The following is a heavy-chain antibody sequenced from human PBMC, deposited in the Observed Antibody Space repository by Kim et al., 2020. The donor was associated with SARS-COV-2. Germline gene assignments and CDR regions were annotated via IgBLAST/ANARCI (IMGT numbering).Heavy chain of an antibody. Sequence: ASVKFSCKASGYTFTHYEINWVRQATGQGLEWMGWMNPGSGHTGYAQKFQGRVTLTRNTSISTAYLELSNLRSEDTAVYYCASPLSSQDAFDIWSRGTLV. D-gene: IGHD6-13*01. J-gene: IGHJ3*02. CDR3: ASPLSSQDAFDI. V-gene: IGHV1-8*01. CDR1: GYTFTHYE. CDR2: MNPGSGHT.